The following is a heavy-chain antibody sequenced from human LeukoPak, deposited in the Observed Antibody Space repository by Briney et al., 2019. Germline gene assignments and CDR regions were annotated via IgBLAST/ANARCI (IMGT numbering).Heavy chain of an antibody. V-gene: IGHV3-53*01. CDR2: IYSGGNT. J-gene: IGHJ4*02. CDR1: GFIVSDNY. CDR3: AKPSSGNYPPTGY. Sequence: PGGSLRLSCAASGFIVSDNYMSWVRQAPGKGLEWVSVIYSGGNTYYADSVKGRFTISRDNSKNTLYLQMNSLRAEDTAVYYCAKPSSGNYPPTGYWGQGTLVTVSS. D-gene: IGHD1-26*01.